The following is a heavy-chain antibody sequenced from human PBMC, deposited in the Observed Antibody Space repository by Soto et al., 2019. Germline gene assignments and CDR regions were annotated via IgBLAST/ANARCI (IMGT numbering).Heavy chain of an antibody. D-gene: IGHD3-9*01. J-gene: IGHJ5*02. CDR3: ETSSPCTHDIFTPGFP. CDR1: GFTFSSDW. Sequence: GGSLRLSCAASGFTFSSDWMHWVRQAPGKGLVWVTHINRDGSSNTYADSVKGRFTISRDNAKNTRYLQMNSLRVQATALFYSETSSPCTHDIFTPGFPWGQATLVTAS. CDR2: INRDGSSN. V-gene: IGHV3-74*01.